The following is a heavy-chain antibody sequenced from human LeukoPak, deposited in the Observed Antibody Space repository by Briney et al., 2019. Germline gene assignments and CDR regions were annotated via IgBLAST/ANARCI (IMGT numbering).Heavy chain of an antibody. Sequence: SETLSLTCAVSDDSFSSHYWTWIRQTPGKGLEWIGYISYIGRTNYNPSLKSRVTISIDTSKNQFSLKLTSVTAADTAVYYCARDLVTVTKGFDIWGQGTMVSVSS. CDR2: ISYIGRT. D-gene: IGHD4-17*01. CDR1: DDSFSSHY. V-gene: IGHV4-59*11. J-gene: IGHJ3*02. CDR3: ARDLVTVTKGFDI.